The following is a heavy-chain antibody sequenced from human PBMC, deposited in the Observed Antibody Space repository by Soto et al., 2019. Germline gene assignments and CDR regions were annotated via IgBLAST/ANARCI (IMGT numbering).Heavy chain of an antibody. Sequence: EVQLVESGGGLVQPGRSLRLSCAASGFTFDDYAMHWVRQAPGKGLEWVSDISWNSGSIGYADSVKGRFTISRDNAKNSLHLQMNSLRAEDTALYYCAVAAAGTFWGQGTLVTVSS. CDR1: GFTFDDYA. J-gene: IGHJ4*02. D-gene: IGHD6-13*01. CDR2: ISWNSGSI. CDR3: AVAAAGTF. V-gene: IGHV3-9*01.